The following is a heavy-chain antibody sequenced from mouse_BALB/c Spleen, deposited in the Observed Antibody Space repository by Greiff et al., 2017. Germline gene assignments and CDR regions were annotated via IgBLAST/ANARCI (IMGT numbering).Heavy chain of an antibody. CDR2: FHPYNDDT. CDR3: ARGAFGYDEDYYAMDY. V-gene: IGHV1-47*01. CDR1: GYTFTTYP. J-gene: IGHJ4*01. D-gene: IGHD2-2*01. Sequence: QVQLKQSGAELVKPGASVKMSCKAFGYTFTTYPIEWMKQNHGKSLEWIGNFHPYNDDTKYNEKFKGKAKLTVEKSSSTVYLELSRLTSDDSAVYYCARGAFGYDEDYYAMDYWGQGTSVTVSS.